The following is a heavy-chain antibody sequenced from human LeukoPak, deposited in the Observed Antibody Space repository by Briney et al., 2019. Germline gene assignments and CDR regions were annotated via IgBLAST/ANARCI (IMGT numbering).Heavy chain of an antibody. CDR1: GFSFSRYG. Sequence: GGSLRLSCAASGFSFSRYGMHWVRQAPGKGLGWVAVIWYDGSKKYYSDSVKGRFTISRDNSNNTLYLQMNSLRAEDTAVYYCAAGIAVAAGIFDYWGQGTLVTVSS. V-gene: IGHV3-33*01. CDR2: IWYDGSKK. CDR3: AAGIAVAAGIFDY. D-gene: IGHD6-19*01. J-gene: IGHJ4*02.